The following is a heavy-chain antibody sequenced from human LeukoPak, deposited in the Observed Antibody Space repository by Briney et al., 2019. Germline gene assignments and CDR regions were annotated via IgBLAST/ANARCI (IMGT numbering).Heavy chain of an antibody. CDR2: ISGSGSTI. CDR1: GFTFRSYE. J-gene: IGHJ4*02. V-gene: IGHV3-48*03. D-gene: IGHD6-19*01. Sequence: GGSLRLSCAASGFTFRSYEMTWVRQAPGKELEWVSYISGSGSTIYYTDSVKGRFTISRDNAKNSLYLQMNSLRAEDTAVYYGAGLVLDYWGQGALVTVSS. CDR3: AGLVLDY.